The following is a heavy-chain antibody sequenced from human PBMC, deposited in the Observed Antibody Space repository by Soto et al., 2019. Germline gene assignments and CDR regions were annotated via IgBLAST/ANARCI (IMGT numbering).Heavy chain of an antibody. CDR1: GGSISSYY. J-gene: IGHJ5*02. D-gene: IGHD3-10*01. CDR3: ARESYGSGSYYINWFDP. V-gene: IGHV4-59*12. CDR2: IYYSGST. Sequence: NPSETLSLTCTVSGGSISSYYWSWIRQPPGKGLEWIGYIYYSGSTNYNPSLKSRVTISVDTSKNQFSLKLSSVTAADTAVYYCARESYGSGSYYINWFDPWGQGTLVTVSS.